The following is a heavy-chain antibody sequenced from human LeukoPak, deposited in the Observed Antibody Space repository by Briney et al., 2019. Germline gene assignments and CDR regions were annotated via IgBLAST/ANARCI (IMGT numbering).Heavy chain of an antibody. J-gene: IGHJ4*02. CDR1: GFTFSTSR. D-gene: IGHD3-10*01. Sequence: GGSLRLSCEGSGFTFSTSRMHWVRQAPGKGLVWVSRIDSDGSRITYADSVKGRFTISRDNAKNTVYLQMNSLRAEDTAVYYCARGRSGSYGFFDYWSLGNLVTVSS. CDR3: ARGRSGSYGFFDY. V-gene: IGHV3-74*03. CDR2: IDSDGSRI.